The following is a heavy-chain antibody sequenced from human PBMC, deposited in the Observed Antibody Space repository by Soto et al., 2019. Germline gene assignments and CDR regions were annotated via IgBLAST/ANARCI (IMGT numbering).Heavy chain of an antibody. D-gene: IGHD3-16*02. V-gene: IGHV1-8*01. CDR3: VIGVVIVLDAFDI. J-gene: IGHJ3*02. Sequence: QVQLVQSGAEVKKPGASVKVSCKASGYTFTSYEINWVRQTSGHGLEWMGGMNPDNNNTAYAQKFQGRVTMTCDTSIRTAYMELSSLRSEDTAVYYCVIGVVIVLDAFDIWGQGTMVTVSS. CDR1: GYTFTSYE. CDR2: MNPDNNNT.